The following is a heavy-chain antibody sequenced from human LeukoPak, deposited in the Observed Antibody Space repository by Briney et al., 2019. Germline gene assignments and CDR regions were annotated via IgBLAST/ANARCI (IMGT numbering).Heavy chain of an antibody. CDR1: GFTFSSYW. Sequence: PGGSLRLSCAASGFTFSSYWMHWVRQAPGKGPVWVSRINDDGSGPIYADSVKGRFTISRDNAKNTLYLQMNSLRAEDTAVYYFARDGFYGGITTQYYYYYGMDVWGQGTTVTVSS. CDR3: ARDGFYGGITTQYYYYYGMDV. J-gene: IGHJ6*02. CDR2: INDDGSGP. D-gene: IGHD4-23*01. V-gene: IGHV3-74*01.